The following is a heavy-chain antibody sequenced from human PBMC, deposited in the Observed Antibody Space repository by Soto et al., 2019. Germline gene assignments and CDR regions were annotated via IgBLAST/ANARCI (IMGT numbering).Heavy chain of an antibody. Sequence: QVQLVQSGAEVKKPGASVKVSCKASGYTFTSYDINWVRQATGQGLEWMGWMNPNSGNTGYAQKFQGRVTMTRNTSISTAYMELSSLRSEDTAVYYCVSLRGRPTRDPMVRGVHRLRYYYMDVWGKGTTVTVSS. J-gene: IGHJ6*03. D-gene: IGHD3-10*01. CDR1: GYTFTSYD. V-gene: IGHV1-8*01. CDR3: VSLRGRPTRDPMVRGVHRLRYYYMDV. CDR2: MNPNSGNT.